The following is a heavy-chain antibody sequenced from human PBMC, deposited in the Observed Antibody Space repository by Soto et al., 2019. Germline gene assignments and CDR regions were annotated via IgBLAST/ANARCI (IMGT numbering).Heavy chain of an antibody. Sequence: PGESLKSSWKGSGYSFTSYWISWVRQMPGKGLELMVRIDTSDSYTNYSPSFQGHVTISAYKSISTAYLQWSSLKASDTAMYYCARCLDDDYGDLWXGGQGTLVTVSX. D-gene: IGHD4-17*01. CDR1: GYSFTSYW. CDR2: IDTSDSYT. J-gene: IGHJ4*02. CDR3: ARCLDDDYGDLWX. V-gene: IGHV5-10-1*01.